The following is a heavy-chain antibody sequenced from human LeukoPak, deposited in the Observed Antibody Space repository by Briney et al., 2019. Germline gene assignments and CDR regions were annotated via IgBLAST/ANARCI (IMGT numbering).Heavy chain of an antibody. D-gene: IGHD3-10*01. J-gene: IGHJ5*02. V-gene: IGHV4-39*01. Sequence: KPSETLSLTCTVSGGSISNNFYYWAWIRQPPGKGLEWIGSIHYSESTYYNPSLESRVTLFVDTSKRQFSLKLSSVTAADTSVYYCARHQTYNYGSGSLEYTWIDPWGQGILVTVSS. CDR1: GGSISNNFYY. CDR3: ARHQTYNYGSGSLEYTWIDP. CDR2: IHYSEST.